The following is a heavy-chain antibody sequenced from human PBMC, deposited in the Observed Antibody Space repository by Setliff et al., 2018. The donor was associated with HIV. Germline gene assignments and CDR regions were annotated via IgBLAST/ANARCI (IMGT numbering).Heavy chain of an antibody. CDR2: VYYTGST. V-gene: IGHV4-59*08. D-gene: IGHD3-22*01. J-gene: IGHJ2*01. CDR1: GGSISSYY. Sequence: SETLSLTCTVSGGSISSYYWSWIRQPPGKGLEWIGYVYYTGSTNYNPSLKSRVTISIDTSKNQFSLKLSSVTAAEPAVYYCERHQGKYYDSSGYSGWFFDLWGRGTLVTVSS. CDR3: ERHQGKYYDSSGYSGWFFDL.